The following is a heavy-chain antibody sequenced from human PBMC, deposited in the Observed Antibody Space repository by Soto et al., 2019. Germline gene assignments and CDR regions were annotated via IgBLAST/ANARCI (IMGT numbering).Heavy chain of an antibody. CDR1: GFTFSGYS. J-gene: IGHJ6*02. D-gene: IGHD2-21*01. V-gene: IGHV3-21*04. CDR3: AKGIPDTGGYYYYSMDV. Sequence: GGSLRLSCAASGFTFSGYSMNWVRQAPGKGQEWVSSISSSSSYIYYADSVKGRFTISRDNSKNILYLQMNSLRAEDTAVYYCAKGIPDTGGYYYYSMDVWGQGTAVTVSS. CDR2: ISSSSSYI.